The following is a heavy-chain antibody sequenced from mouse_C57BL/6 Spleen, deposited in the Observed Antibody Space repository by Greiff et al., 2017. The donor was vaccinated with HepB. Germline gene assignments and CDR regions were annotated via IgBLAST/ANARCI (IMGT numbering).Heavy chain of an antibody. Sequence: VQLQQSGPGLVKPSQSLSLTCSVTGYSITSGYYWNWIRQFPGNKLEWMGYISYDGSNNYNPSLKNRISITRDTSKNQFFLKLNSVTTEDTATYYCAREATTVVAGDYAMDYWGQGTSVTVSS. CDR1: GYSITSGYY. CDR3: AREATTVVAGDYAMDY. D-gene: IGHD1-1*01. CDR2: ISYDGSN. J-gene: IGHJ4*01. V-gene: IGHV3-6*01.